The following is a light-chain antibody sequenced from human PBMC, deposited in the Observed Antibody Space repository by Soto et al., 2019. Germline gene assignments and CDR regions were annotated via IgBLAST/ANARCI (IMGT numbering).Light chain of an antibody. J-gene: IGLJ3*02. CDR3: CSFAGSNTWL. CDR1: SSDVGTYSL. Sequence: QSVLTQSASVSGSPGQSITISCTGTSSDVGTYSLVSWFQQHPGSAPKLMIYEGSKRPSRVSDRFSGSKSGNTAFLTISGLQTEDEADYYCCSFAGSNTWLFGGGTKVTVL. V-gene: IGLV2-23*01. CDR2: EGS.